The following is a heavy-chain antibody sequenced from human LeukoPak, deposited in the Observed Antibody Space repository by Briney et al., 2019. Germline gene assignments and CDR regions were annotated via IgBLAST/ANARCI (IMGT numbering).Heavy chain of an antibody. V-gene: IGHV4-34*01. CDR2: INHSGST. D-gene: IGHD3-10*01. Sequence: SETLSLTCAVYGGSFSGYYWSWIRQPPGKGLEWIGEINHSGSTHFNPSLKSRVTISVDTSKNQFSLKLSSVTAAGTAVYYCARDRDYGSGSYDYWGQGSLVTVSS. CDR1: GGSFSGYY. J-gene: IGHJ4*02. CDR3: ARDRDYGSGSYDY.